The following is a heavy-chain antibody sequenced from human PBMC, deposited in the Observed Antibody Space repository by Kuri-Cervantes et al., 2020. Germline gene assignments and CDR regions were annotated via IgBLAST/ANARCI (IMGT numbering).Heavy chain of an antibody. CDR1: GFTFSSYA. D-gene: IGHD3-22*01. V-gene: IGHV3-30-3*01. CDR2: ISYDGSNK. Sequence: GGSLRLSCAASGFTFSSYAMHWVRQAPGKGLEWVAVISYDGSNKYYADSVKGRFTISRDNSKNTLYLQMNSLRTEDTAVYYCARDEGYYYDSSGSGSLYYYGMDVWGQGTTVTVSS. J-gene: IGHJ6*02. CDR3: ARDEGYYYDSSGSGSLYYYGMDV.